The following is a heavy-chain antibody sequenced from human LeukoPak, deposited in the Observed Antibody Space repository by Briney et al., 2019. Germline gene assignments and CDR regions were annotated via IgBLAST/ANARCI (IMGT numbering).Heavy chain of an antibody. V-gene: IGHV3-30*18. CDR2: ITYDGSHK. J-gene: IGHJ4*02. D-gene: IGHD2-8*02. CDR1: GFTFSSYA. Sequence: GGPLRLSCATSGFTFSSYAMHWVRQAPGKGLEWVAAITYDGSHKSEADSVRGRFTISRDDPTSTLYLQMSSLRPEDTAVYYCVKDRTGAWSFDYWGQGTLVTVSS. CDR3: VKDRTGAWSFDY.